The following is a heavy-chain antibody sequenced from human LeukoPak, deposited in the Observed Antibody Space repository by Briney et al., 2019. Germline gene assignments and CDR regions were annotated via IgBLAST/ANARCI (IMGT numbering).Heavy chain of an antibody. J-gene: IGHJ4*02. D-gene: IGHD4-23*01. CDR2: IRYDGTNK. Sequence: PGGSLRLSCAASGVTFSSYGMHWVRQAPGKGLEWVAFIRYDGTNKYYADSVKGRFTISRDNSKNTLYLQMNSLRAEDTAVYYCAGVTPRDYWGQGTLVTVSS. CDR1: GVTFSSYG. V-gene: IGHV3-30*02. CDR3: AGVTPRDY.